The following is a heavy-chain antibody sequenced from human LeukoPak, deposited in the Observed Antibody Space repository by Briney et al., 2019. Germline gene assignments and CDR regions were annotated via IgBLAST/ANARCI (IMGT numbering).Heavy chain of an antibody. CDR1: GGSFSGYY. J-gene: IGHJ5*02. CDR2: INHSGSS. CDR3: ATRGVVPAAMMDNWFDP. D-gene: IGHD2-2*01. V-gene: IGHV4-34*01. Sequence: SETLSPTCAVYGGSFSGYYWSWIRQPPGKGLEWIGEINHSGSSNYNPSLKSRVTISVDTSKNQFSLKLSSVTAADTAVYYCATRGVVPAAMMDNWFDPWGQGTLVTVSS.